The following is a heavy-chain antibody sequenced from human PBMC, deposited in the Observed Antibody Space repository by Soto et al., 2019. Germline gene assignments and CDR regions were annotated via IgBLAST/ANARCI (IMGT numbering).Heavy chain of an antibody. Sequence: SQTLSLTCAVYGGSFSGYYWSWIRQPPGKGLEWIGEINHSGSTNYNPSLKSRVTISVDTSKNQFSLKLSSVTAADTAVYYCARGRGYSGYVFDYWGQGTLVTVSS. CDR1: GGSFSGYY. V-gene: IGHV4-34*01. CDR3: ARGRGYSGYVFDY. CDR2: INHSGST. J-gene: IGHJ4*02. D-gene: IGHD5-12*01.